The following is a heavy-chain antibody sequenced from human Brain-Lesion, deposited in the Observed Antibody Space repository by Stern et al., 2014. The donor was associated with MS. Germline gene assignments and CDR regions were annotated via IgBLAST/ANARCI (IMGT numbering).Heavy chain of an antibody. Sequence: QVQLQESGPGLVKPSETLSLTCTVSGGSISSYYWNWIRQPPGKGLEWVGYIYYSGTNNYNPSLQSRGIMSADMSTNKFSLFLSTVTAADTAVYFCARNLRAPTNYYDALSYWGQGTLVTVSS. CDR3: ARNLRAPTNYYDALSY. D-gene: IGHD3-22*01. CDR2: IYYSGTN. V-gene: IGHV4-59*01. CDR1: GGSISSYY. J-gene: IGHJ4*02.